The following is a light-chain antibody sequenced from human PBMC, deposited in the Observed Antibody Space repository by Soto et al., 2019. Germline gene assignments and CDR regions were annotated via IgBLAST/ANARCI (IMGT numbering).Light chain of an antibody. Sequence: QSVLNHPASVSGSPGQSITISCSGTSSDVGAYKYVSWFQQYPGKVPKLIIYEVNERASGVSNRFSASKSGNTASLTISGLQAEDEAEYYCSSYTRQSTYIFGTGTKVNVL. V-gene: IGLV2-14*01. J-gene: IGLJ1*01. CDR2: EVN. CDR1: SSDVGAYKY. CDR3: SSYTRQSTYI.